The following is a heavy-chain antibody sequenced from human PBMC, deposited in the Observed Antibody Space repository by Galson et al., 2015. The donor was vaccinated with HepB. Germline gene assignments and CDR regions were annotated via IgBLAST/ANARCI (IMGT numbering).Heavy chain of an antibody. CDR1: GFTFTSSA. D-gene: IGHD6-19*01. J-gene: IGHJ4*02. CDR2: IVVGSGNT. Sequence: SVKVSCKASGFTFTSSAVQWVRQARGQRLEWIGWIVVGSGNTNYAQKFQERVTITRDMSTSTAYMELSSLRSEDTAVYYCAADLPIAVAGTGFDYWGQGTLVTVSS. V-gene: IGHV1-58*01. CDR3: AADLPIAVAGTGFDY.